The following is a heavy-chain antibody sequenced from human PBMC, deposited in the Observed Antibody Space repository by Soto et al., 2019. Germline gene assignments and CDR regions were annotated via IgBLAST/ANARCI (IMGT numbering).Heavy chain of an antibody. Sequence: ASVKVSCKASGYTFTSYAIHWVRQAPGQSLEWMGWISTGNGNTKYSQKFQVRVTLTRDTSASIAYMELSSLRSEDTAVYYCAREELADYYYYGLDIWGQGTTGTVSS. CDR3: AREELADYYYYGLDI. CDR2: ISTGNGNT. J-gene: IGHJ6*02. D-gene: IGHD6-19*01. V-gene: IGHV1-3*04. CDR1: GYTFTSYA.